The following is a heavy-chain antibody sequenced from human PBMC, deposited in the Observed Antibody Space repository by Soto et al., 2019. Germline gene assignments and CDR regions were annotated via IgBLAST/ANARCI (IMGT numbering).Heavy chain of an antibody. CDR2: ISGSGGST. V-gene: IGHV3-23*01. CDR1: GFTFSSYA. Sequence: EVQLLESGGGLVQPGGSLRLSCAASGFTFSSYAMSWVRQAPGKGLECVSAISGSGGSTYYADSVKGRFTISRANSNNTLYLQMNSLRAEDTAVYYCAKEEYGGNSFDYWGQGTLVTVSS. D-gene: IGHD2-15*01. J-gene: IGHJ4*02. CDR3: AKEEYGGNSFDY.